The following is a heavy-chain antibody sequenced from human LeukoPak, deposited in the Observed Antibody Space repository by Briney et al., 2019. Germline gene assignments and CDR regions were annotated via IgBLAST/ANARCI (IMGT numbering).Heavy chain of an antibody. V-gene: IGHV3-7*01. CDR1: GFTLSSYW. D-gene: IGHD1-26*01. J-gene: IGHJ4*02. CDR3: ARSSEGY. CDR2: IKPDGSEK. Sequence: GGSLRLSCAASGFTLSSYWMSWVRQAPGKGLEWVAKIKPDGSEKYYVDSLKGRLTISRDNAKNSLYLQMNSLRAEDTAVYYCARSSEGYWGQGTLVTVSS.